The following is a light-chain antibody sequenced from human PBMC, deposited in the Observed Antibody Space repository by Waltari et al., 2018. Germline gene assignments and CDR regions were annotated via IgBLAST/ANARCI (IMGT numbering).Light chain of an antibody. CDR2: DAS. CDR1: QSVSNY. Sequence: EIVLTQSPATLSLSPGERATLSCRASQSVSNYLAWYQQKPGQAPRLLIFDASNRATCVPPRFSGSGSGTDFTLTISSLEPEDFAVYYCQQRYNWPSLTFGGGTKVEI. V-gene: IGKV3-11*01. J-gene: IGKJ4*01. CDR3: QQRYNWPSLT.